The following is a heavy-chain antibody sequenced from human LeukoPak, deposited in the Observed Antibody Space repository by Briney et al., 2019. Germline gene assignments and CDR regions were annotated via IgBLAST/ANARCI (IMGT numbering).Heavy chain of an antibody. V-gene: IGHV6-1*01. J-gene: IGHJ4*02. Sequence: SQTLSLTCAISGDSVSSNSVAWNWIRQSPSRGLEWLGRTYYRSKWYNDYAVSVKSRITINPDTSKNQFSLQLNSVTPEDTAVYYCARNPAGRNYDFWSGNNYYFDYWGQGTLVTVSS. CDR2: TYYRSKWYN. CDR1: GDSVSSNSVA. CDR3: ARNPAGRNYDFWSGNNYYFDY. D-gene: IGHD3-3*01.